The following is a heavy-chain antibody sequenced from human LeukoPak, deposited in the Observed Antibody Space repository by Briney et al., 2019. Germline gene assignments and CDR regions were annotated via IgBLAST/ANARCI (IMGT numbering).Heavy chain of an antibody. CDR2: MYDTVNT. Sequence: PSETLSLTCTVSGGSISSHYWSWVRQPPGKGLEWIGYMYDTVNTKDNPSLTSRLTLSADTSKNQFSLRLGSVTAADTAVYYCATIKRGYPYGYFDFWGLGILVTVSS. V-gene: IGHV4-59*11. J-gene: IGHJ4*02. CDR3: ATIKRGYPYGYFDF. CDR1: GGSISSHY. D-gene: IGHD5-18*01.